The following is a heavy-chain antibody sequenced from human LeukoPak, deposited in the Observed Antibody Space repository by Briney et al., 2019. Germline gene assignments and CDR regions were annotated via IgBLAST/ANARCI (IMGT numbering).Heavy chain of an antibody. Sequence: SGGSLRLSCAASGFTFSSYAMHWVRQAPGKGLEYVSAISSNGGSTYYANSVKDRFTISRDNSKNTLYLQMGSLRAEDMAVYYCARAMIGRGYSSSWTPNDAFDIWGQGTMVTVSS. D-gene: IGHD6-13*01. CDR3: ARAMIGRGYSSSWTPNDAFDI. CDR2: ISSNGGST. CDR1: GFTFSSYA. J-gene: IGHJ3*02. V-gene: IGHV3-64*01.